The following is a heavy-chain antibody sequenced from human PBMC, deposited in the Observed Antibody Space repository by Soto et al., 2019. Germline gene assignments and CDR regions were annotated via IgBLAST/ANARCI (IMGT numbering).Heavy chain of an antibody. CDR1: GGIFSSNT. V-gene: IGHV1-69*06. CDR3: ASKAACGGDCYAFDS. D-gene: IGHD2-21*02. CDR2: IIPLFGTA. J-gene: IGHJ4*02. Sequence: QVYLVQSGAEVKKPGSSVKISCKASGGIFSSNTINWVRQAAGQGLEWMGGIIPLFGTANYAEKFQGRVTITADKSTKTEYMELTSLRSEDTAVYYCASKAACGGDCYAFDSWGQGTLVTASS.